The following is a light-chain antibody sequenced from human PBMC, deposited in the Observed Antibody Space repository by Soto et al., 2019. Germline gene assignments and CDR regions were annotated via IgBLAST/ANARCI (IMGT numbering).Light chain of an antibody. J-gene: IGKJ1*01. CDR2: RVS. Sequence: DIQMTQSPSTLSASVGDRVTITCRASQTLSDYLVWYQQKPGKAPKFLIYRVSTLESGVPSRFSGAGSGTKFSPTISSLQPDDFATYYSQQNKSYPWTFGQGTKVDIK. CDR3: QQNKSYPWT. CDR1: QTLSDY. V-gene: IGKV1-5*03.